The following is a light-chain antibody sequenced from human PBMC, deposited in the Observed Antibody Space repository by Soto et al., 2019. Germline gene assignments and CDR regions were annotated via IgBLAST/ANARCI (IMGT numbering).Light chain of an antibody. Sequence: EVVVTQSPATLSVSPGERATLSCRASQSVSSNLAWYQQKPGQAPRLLIYGASTRATGTPARFSGSGSGTEFTLTISSLQSEDFAVYYCHQYDNWPKTFGQGTRLEIK. CDR1: QSVSSN. CDR2: GAS. CDR3: HQYDNWPKT. V-gene: IGKV3-15*01. J-gene: IGKJ5*01.